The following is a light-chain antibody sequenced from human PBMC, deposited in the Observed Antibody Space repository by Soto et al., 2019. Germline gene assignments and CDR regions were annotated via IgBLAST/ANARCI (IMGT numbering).Light chain of an antibody. CDR1: QSVSPW. Sequence: DIQMIQSPSTLSASVGDRVTITCRASQSVSPWLAWYQQKPGKAPNLLIYDVSSLERGVPSRFSGRGSGTEFTLTISSLQPADFATYYCQQYHSYYRTFGQGTKVEIK. CDR2: DVS. CDR3: QQYHSYYRT. J-gene: IGKJ1*01. V-gene: IGKV1-5*01.